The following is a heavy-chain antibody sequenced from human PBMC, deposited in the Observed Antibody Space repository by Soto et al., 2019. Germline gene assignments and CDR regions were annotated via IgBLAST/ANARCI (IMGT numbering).Heavy chain of an antibody. CDR2: IFYSGTA. Sequence: QLQLQESGPGLVKPSETLSLTCIVSSDSIRNANYFWAWVRQPPGKGLEWIGSIFYSGTAYYTPSLKSRAAISLDTSKNQFSLRMSSVTAADTATYFCARQIAAAMGPYGGFDICGPGTMVTTSS. J-gene: IGHJ3*02. CDR1: SDSIRNANYF. D-gene: IGHD6-25*01. V-gene: IGHV4-39*01. CDR3: ARQIAAAMGPYGGFDI.